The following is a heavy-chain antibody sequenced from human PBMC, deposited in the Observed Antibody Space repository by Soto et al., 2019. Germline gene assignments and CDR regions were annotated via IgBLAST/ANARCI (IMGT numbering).Heavy chain of an antibody. Sequence: QVQLVQSGAEVKKPGSSVKVSCKASGGTFSSYAISWVRQAPGQGLEWMGGIIPIFGTANYAQKFQGRVTITADESTSTAYMEVSSLRSEDTAVYYCARGDSSGYMLADAFDIWGQGTMVTVSS. V-gene: IGHV1-69*01. CDR1: GGTFSSYA. D-gene: IGHD3-22*01. J-gene: IGHJ3*02. CDR3: ARGDSSGYMLADAFDI. CDR2: IIPIFGTA.